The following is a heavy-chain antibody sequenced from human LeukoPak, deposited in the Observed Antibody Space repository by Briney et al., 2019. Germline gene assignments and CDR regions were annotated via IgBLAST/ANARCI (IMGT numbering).Heavy chain of an antibody. D-gene: IGHD5-18*01. V-gene: IGHV4-34*01. CDR2: INHSGST. J-gene: IGHJ6*03. CDR3: ATLRDSYGKFYYYYYMDV. Sequence: SETLSLTCAVYGGSFSGYYWSWIRQPPGKGLEWIGEINHSGSTNYNPSLKSRVTISVDTSKNQFSLKLSSVTAADTAVYYCATLRDSYGKFYYYYYMDVWGKGTTVTVSS. CDR1: GGSFSGYY.